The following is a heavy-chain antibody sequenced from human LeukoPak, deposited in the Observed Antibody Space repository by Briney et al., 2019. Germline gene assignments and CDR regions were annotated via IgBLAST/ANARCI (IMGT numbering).Heavy chain of an antibody. D-gene: IGHD3-22*01. Sequence: SETLSLTCTVSGGSISSSSYYWGWIRQPPGKGLEWIRSIYYSGSTYYNPSLKSRVTISVDTSKNQFSLKLGSVTAADTAVYYCARGVRITMIVVVITHLDYWGQGTLVTVSS. CDR1: GGSISSSSYY. V-gene: IGHV4-39*07. J-gene: IGHJ4*02. CDR2: IYYSGST. CDR3: ARGVRITMIVVVITHLDY.